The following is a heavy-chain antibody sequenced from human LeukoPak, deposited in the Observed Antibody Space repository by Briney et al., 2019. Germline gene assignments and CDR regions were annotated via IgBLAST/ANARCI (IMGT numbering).Heavy chain of an antibody. Sequence: GASVKVSCKASGYSFTAHFMHWIRQAPGQGLEWMGIINPSGGSTSYAQKFQGRVTMTRDTSTSTVYMELSSLRSEDTAVYYCARVRGEMATFDYWGQGTLVTVSS. CDR1: GYSFTAHF. J-gene: IGHJ4*02. CDR3: ARVRGEMATFDY. V-gene: IGHV1-46*01. CDR2: INPSGGST. D-gene: IGHD5-24*01.